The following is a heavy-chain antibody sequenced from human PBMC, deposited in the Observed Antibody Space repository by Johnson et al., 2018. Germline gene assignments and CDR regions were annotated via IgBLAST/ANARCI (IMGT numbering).Heavy chain of an antibody. CDR3: ARDISRPGVTKYFDY. D-gene: IGHD1-26*01. V-gene: IGHV4-59*01. J-gene: IGHJ4*02. Sequence: QVQLQESGPGLVKXSETXSLXCTVSGDSITSYFWSWLRQPPGKGLEWIGQIYYSGSSTYIPSLRSRVTISVDKSRNEFSLKLNSVTAADTAGYYWARDISRPGVTKYFDYWGQGILVTVSS. CDR2: IYYSGSS. CDR1: GDSITSYF.